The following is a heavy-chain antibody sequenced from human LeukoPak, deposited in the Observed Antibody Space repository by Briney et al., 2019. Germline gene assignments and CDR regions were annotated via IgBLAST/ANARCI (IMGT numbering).Heavy chain of an antibody. Sequence: PSETLSLTCSVSGGSISSNTYYWAWMRPPPGKGLEECGSIYKAGNTNYSPSLRSRVFIPLDTSNNQFSLSLSTVPAADTAVYFCTRTRPGAYYDSSGYYCFDYWGQGTLVTVSS. CDR2: IYKAGNT. J-gene: IGHJ4*02. CDR3: TRTRPGAYYDSSGYYCFDY. D-gene: IGHD3-22*01. CDR1: GGSISSNTYY. V-gene: IGHV4-39*01.